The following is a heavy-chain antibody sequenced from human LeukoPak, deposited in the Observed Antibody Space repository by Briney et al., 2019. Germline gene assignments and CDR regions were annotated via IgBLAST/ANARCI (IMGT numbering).Heavy chain of an antibody. J-gene: IGHJ4*02. CDR2: IYYTGMT. Sequence: SETLSLTCTVSGGSISPYYWSWMRQPPGKGLEFIGYIYYTGMTKYNPSLNSRVTISLDTSKSQFSLKLSSVTAADTAVYYCARLSGYDWESFYDYWGQGTLVTVSS. CDR3: ARLSGYDWESFYDY. CDR1: GGSISPYY. D-gene: IGHD5-12*01. V-gene: IGHV4-59*01.